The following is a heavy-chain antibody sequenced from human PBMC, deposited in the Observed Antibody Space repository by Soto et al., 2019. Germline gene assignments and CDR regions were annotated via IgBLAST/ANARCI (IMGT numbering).Heavy chain of an antibody. V-gene: IGHV4-59*08. J-gene: IGHJ6*03. Sequence: SETLSLTCTVSGGSISSYYWSWIRQPPGKGLEWIGYIYYSGSTNYNPSLKSRVTISVDTSKNQFSLKLSSVTAADTAVYYCARHDRPPYYDYIWGSYRYTGKTTEDYYYYMDVWGKGTTVTVSS. CDR1: GGSISSYY. CDR2: IYYSGST. D-gene: IGHD3-16*02. CDR3: ARHDRPPYYDYIWGSYRYTGKTTEDYYYYMDV.